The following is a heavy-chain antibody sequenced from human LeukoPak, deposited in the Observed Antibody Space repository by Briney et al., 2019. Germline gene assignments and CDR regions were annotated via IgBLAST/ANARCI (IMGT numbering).Heavy chain of an antibody. J-gene: IGHJ5*02. CDR1: GGSISSGDYY. CDR2: IYYSGST. CDR3: ARVSPPHFYDSTAGWFDP. Sequence: SQTLSLTCTVSGGSISSGDYYCSWIRQPPGKGLEWIGYIYYSGSTYYNPSLKRRVTMSVDTSKNQFSLKLSSVTAADTAVYYCARVSPPHFYDSTAGWFDPWGQGTLVTVSS. V-gene: IGHV4-30-4*01. D-gene: IGHD3-22*01.